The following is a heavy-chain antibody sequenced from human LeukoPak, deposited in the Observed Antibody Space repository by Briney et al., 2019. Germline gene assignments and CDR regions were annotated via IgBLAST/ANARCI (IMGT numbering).Heavy chain of an antibody. CDR2: ISGSSGII. V-gene: IGHV3-48*01. CDR1: GFTFNTYT. D-gene: IGHD1-26*01. J-gene: IGHJ4*02. Sequence: PGGSLRLSCAASGFTFNTYTMNWVRQAPGKGLEWVSYISGSSGIIDYADSVRGRFTISRDNAKNSLYLQMNSLRAEDTAVYYCARGGGATNYWGQGTLVTVSS. CDR3: ARGGGATNY.